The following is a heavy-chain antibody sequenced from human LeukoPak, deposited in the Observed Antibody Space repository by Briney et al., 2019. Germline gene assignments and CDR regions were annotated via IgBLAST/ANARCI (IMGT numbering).Heavy chain of an antibody. J-gene: IGHJ5*02. CDR2: ISGSGGST. D-gene: IGHD3-22*01. CDR1: GFTFSSYG. Sequence: GGSLRLSCAVSGFTFSSYGMSWVRQAPGKGLEWVSAISGSGGSTYYADSVKGRFTISRDNSKNTLYLQMNSLRAEDTAVYYCAKMVGGIVVGWFDPWGQGTLVTVSS. CDR3: AKMVGGIVVGWFDP. V-gene: IGHV3-23*01.